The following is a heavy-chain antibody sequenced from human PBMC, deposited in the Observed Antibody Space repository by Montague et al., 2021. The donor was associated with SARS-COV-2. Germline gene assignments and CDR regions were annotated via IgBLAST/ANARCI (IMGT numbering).Heavy chain of an antibody. Sequence: SLRLSCAASGIIFTNSWMSWVRQAPGKGLEWVANIKPDGTDKYYVDSVKGRFTISRDNAKKSLYLQMNSLTAEDTAVYYCATDSFSGYFDWGQGTLVTASS. D-gene: IGHD3-22*01. CDR3: ATDSFSGYFD. J-gene: IGHJ4*02. CDR1: GIIFTNSW. V-gene: IGHV3-7*01. CDR2: IKPDGTDK.